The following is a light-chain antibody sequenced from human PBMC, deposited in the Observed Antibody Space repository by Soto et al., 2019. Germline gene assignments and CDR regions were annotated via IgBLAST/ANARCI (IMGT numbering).Light chain of an antibody. Sequence: AIQMTQSPSSLSASVGDRVTITCRASQGIGRDLGWYQQKPGKAPNLLIYAISTLQSRVPSRFSGSGNGTDFTIAISSLQPDDIATYYCLRDYSNPLTFRGGTKVEIK. CDR1: QGIGRD. J-gene: IGKJ4*01. CDR3: LRDYSNPLT. CDR2: AIS. V-gene: IGKV1-6*01.